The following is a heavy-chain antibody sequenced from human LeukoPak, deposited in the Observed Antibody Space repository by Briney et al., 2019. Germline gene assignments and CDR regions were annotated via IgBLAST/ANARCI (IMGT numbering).Heavy chain of an antibody. CDR1: GFTFSSYA. J-gene: IGHJ6*02. V-gene: IGHV3-23*01. CDR2: ISGSGGST. D-gene: IGHD3-10*01. Sequence: GGSLRLSCAASGFTFSSYAMSWVRQAPGKGLEWVSAISGSGGSTYYADSEKGRFTISRDNSKNTLYLQMNSLRAEDTAVYYCAKSLSGNSVIFNYGMDVWGQGTTVTVSS. CDR3: AKSLSGNSVIFNYGMDV.